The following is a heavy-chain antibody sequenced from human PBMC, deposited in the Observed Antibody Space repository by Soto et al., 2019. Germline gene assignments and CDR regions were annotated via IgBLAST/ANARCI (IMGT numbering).Heavy chain of an antibody. Sequence: GESLKISCKAYGYTFINCWIGWVRQMPGKGLEWMGIIYPSNSDTRNSPSFQGQVTISVDKSISTAYLQWNSLKASDTAMYYYASSAQYSGYESPFDCWGEGTLVTLSS. CDR1: GYTFINCW. D-gene: IGHD5-12*01. CDR3: ASSAQYSGYESPFDC. J-gene: IGHJ4*02. CDR2: IYPSNSDT. V-gene: IGHV5-51*01.